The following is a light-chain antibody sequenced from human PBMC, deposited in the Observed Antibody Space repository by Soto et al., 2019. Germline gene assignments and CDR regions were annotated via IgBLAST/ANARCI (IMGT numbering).Light chain of an antibody. CDR3: QQYGTSAWT. Sequence: EIVLTQSTGTLSLSPGERAILSCRASQTVTGNYLPWYQQKPGQAPRLLIYGSFRRATGIPDRFSGRGSGTYFTLTIAILEPEDFAVYFCQQYGTSAWTFGQGTKVEIK. CDR1: QTVTGNY. J-gene: IGKJ1*01. CDR2: GSF. V-gene: IGKV3-20*01.